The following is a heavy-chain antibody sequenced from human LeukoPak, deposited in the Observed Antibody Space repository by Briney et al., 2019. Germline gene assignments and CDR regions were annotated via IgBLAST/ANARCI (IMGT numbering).Heavy chain of an antibody. CDR2: IHYTGAT. Sequence: SETLSLTCAVYGGSFRGYYWSWIRQPPGKGLEGIGEIHYTGATNYKPPLKSRVTISGDPSKNQVSLRVSSVSAADTAVYYCARGVLGPYYFDLWGRGTLVTVSS. CDR1: GGSFRGYY. D-gene: IGHD7-27*01. V-gene: IGHV4-34*01. J-gene: IGHJ2*01. CDR3: ARGVLGPYYFDL.